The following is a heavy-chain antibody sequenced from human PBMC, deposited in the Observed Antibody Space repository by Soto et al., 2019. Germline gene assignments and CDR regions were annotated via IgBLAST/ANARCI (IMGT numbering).Heavy chain of an antibody. D-gene: IGHD6-13*01. CDR1: GFTFSSYA. J-gene: IGHJ4*02. Sequence: GESLKISCAASGFTFSSYAMSWVRQAPGKGLEWVSAISGSGGSTYYADSVKGWFTISRDNSKNTLYLQMNSLRAEDTAVYYCAKGAGGKGSSYNSYYFDYWGQGTLVTVSS. CDR3: AKGAGGKGSSYNSYYFDY. CDR2: ISGSGGST. V-gene: IGHV3-23*01.